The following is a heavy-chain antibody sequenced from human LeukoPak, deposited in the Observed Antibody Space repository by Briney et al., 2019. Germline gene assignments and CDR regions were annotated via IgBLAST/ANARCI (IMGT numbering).Heavy chain of an antibody. CDR1: GYTFTALY. V-gene: IGHV1-2*02. Sequence: GASVNVSYTAAGYTFTALYLHWVRQAPGQGREWMGWINPNSGGTDFAQKFEGRVTMNRDTSIRTAYMELSRLTSDDTAVYFCARGAKGFDYWGQGTLVTVSS. J-gene: IGHJ4*02. CDR2: INPNSGGT. CDR3: ARGAKGFDY.